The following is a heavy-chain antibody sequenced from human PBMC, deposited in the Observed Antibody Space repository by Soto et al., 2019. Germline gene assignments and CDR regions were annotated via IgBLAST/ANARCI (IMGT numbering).Heavy chain of an antibody. CDR2: MHPNNDAT. D-gene: IGHD3-10*01. J-gene: IGHJ4*02. Sequence: ASVKVSCKAPGHTFTDHYLLCVRQAPGQGLEWIGWMHPNNDATNFEQKFQGRVTSTRDTSISTAYLVIPRLKSDDTAVYFCARASCLSGGQRESEVWGQGTLVTVSS. CDR3: ARASCLSGGQRESEV. V-gene: IGHV1-2*02. CDR1: GHTFTDHY.